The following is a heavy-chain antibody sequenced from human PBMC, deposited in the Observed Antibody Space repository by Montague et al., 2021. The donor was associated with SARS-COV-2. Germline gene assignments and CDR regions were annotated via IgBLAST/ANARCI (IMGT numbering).Heavy chain of an antibody. J-gene: IGHJ3*02. CDR2: IYYSGST. V-gene: IGHV4-39*01. CDR3: ASFPSSYYYDSKAAPATPDAYDI. CDR1: GGSISSSGYY. Sequence: SETLSLTCTVSGGSISSSGYYWGWIRQPPGKGLEWIGCIYYSGSTYYNPYLKSRVTISVDTSKNTFSLKLISVTAADTAVYYCASFPSSYYYDSKAAPATPDAYDIWGQGTMVTVSS. D-gene: IGHD3-22*01.